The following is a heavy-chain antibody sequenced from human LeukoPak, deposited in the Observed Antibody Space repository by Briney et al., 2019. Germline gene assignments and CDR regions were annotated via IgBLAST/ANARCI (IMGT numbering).Heavy chain of an antibody. CDR3: ARGYSYGLGKFDY. D-gene: IGHD5-18*01. J-gene: IGHJ4*02. CDR2: IYYSGST. Sequence: KPSETLSLTCTVPGGSISSYYWSWIRQPPGKGLEWIGYIYYSGSTNYNPSLKSRVTISVDTSKNQFSLKLSSVTAADTAVYYCARGYSYGLGKFDYWGQGTLVTVSS. V-gene: IGHV4-59*08. CDR1: GGSISSYY.